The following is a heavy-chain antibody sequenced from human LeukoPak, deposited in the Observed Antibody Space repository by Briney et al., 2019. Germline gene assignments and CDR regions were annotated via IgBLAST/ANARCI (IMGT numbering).Heavy chain of an antibody. CDR3: AREDNGGATDDGFDV. D-gene: IGHD3-16*01. Sequence: GGSLRLSCAASGFTFSSYAMSWVRQAPGKGLEWVSVIRVGDVTHYADSVKGRFTTSRDSSKNTVYLQMESLRVEDTAVYYCAREDNGGATDDGFDVWGHGTVVTVSS. CDR1: GFTFSSYA. V-gene: IGHV3-23*01. J-gene: IGHJ3*01. CDR2: IRVGDVT.